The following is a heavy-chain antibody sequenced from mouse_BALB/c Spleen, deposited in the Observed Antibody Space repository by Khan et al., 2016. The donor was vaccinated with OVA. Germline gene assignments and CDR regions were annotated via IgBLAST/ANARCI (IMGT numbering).Heavy chain of an antibody. CDR1: GYTFTDYV. Sequence: QVQLQQSGPEVVRPGVSVKISCKGSGYTFTDYVMHWVKQSHAKSLEWIGIISTYTDYINYNQKLKGKATLTVAKSSSTACMELARLTSADSAIYYCGRGGNGFDYWGEGTTRTVSA. J-gene: IGHJ2*01. CDR2: ISTYTDYI. D-gene: IGHD2-1*01. V-gene: IGHV1S137*01. CDR3: GRGGNGFDY.